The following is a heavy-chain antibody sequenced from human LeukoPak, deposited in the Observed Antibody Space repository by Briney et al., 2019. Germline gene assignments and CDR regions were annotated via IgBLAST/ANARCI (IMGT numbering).Heavy chain of an antibody. D-gene: IGHD6-19*01. J-gene: IGHJ4*02. CDR3: ARVRQWLEYYFDY. V-gene: IGHV3-15*01. Sequence: GGSLRLSCAASGFTFSNAWMSWVRQAPGKGLEWVGRIKSKTDGGTTDYAAPVKGRFTISRDNAKNSLYLQMNSLRAEDTAVYYCARVRQWLEYYFDYWGQGTLVTVSS. CDR1: GFTFSNAW. CDR2: IKSKTDGGTT.